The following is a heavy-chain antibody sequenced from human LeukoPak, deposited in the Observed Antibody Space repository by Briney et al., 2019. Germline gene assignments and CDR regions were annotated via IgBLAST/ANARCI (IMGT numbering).Heavy chain of an antibody. CDR1: GYTFTGYY. D-gene: IGHD3-10*01. CDR3: AGSSMVRGVIIDDHAFDI. J-gene: IGHJ3*02. Sequence: ASVKVSCKASGYTFTGYYMHWVRQAPGQGLEWMGWINPNSGGTNYAQKFQGRVTMTRDTSISTAYMELSRLRSDDTAVYYCAGSSMVRGVIIDDHAFDIWGQGTMVTVSS. V-gene: IGHV1-2*02. CDR2: INPNSGGT.